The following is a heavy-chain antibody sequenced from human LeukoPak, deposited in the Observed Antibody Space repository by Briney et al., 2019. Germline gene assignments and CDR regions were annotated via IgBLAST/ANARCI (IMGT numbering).Heavy chain of an antibody. D-gene: IGHD5-18*01. CDR2: IYHSGST. V-gene: IGHV4-38-2*02. CDR1: GYSISSGYY. Sequence: PSETLSLTCTVSGYSISSGYYWGWIRQPPGKGLEWIGSIYHSGSTYYNPYLKSRVTISVGTSKNQFSLKLSSVTAADTAVYYCARVPGYSYGYPYFDYWGQGTLVTVSS. CDR3: ARVPGYSYGYPYFDY. J-gene: IGHJ4*02.